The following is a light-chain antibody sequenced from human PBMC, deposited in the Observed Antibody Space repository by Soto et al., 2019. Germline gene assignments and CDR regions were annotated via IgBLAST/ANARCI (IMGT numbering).Light chain of an antibody. CDR3: QEYNDWPLRT. CDR1: QSVYVN. CDR2: GAS. J-gene: IGKJ1*01. Sequence: EVVMTQSPATLSVSPGERVTLSCRASQSVYVNVAWYQQKPGQAPRLLISGASTRATGITARFSGSGSGTEFTLTISSLESDDFALYFCQEYNDWPLRTFGQGTKVDNK. V-gene: IGKV3-15*01.